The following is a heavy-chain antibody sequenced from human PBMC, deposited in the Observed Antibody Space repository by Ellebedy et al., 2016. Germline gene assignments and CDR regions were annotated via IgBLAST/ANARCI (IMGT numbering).Heavy chain of an antibody. D-gene: IGHD1-26*01. CDR3: STERAGATDN. J-gene: IGHJ4*02. CDR2: IKSETNGGTA. Sequence: GESLKISXAASGFTFSNAWMSWVRQIPGKGLGWVGRIKSETNGGTADYAAPVKGRFTISRDDSTNTVYLQSNNLKTEDTGVYYCSTERAGATDNWGQGTLVTVSS. CDR1: GFTFSNAW. V-gene: IGHV3-15*01.